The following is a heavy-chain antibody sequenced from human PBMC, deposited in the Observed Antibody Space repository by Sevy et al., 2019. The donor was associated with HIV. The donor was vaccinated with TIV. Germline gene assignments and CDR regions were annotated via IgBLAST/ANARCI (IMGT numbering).Heavy chain of an antibody. V-gene: IGHV3-43D*03. CDR3: AKGARITMIVVNDAFDI. CDR2: ISWDGGST. D-gene: IGHD3-22*01. J-gene: IGHJ3*02. Sequence: GGSLRLSCAASGFTFDGYAMHWVRQAPGKGLEWVSLISWDGGSTYYADSVKGRFTISRDNSKNSLYLQMNSLRADDTALYYCAKGARITMIVVNDAFDIWGQGTMVTVSS. CDR1: GFTFDGYA.